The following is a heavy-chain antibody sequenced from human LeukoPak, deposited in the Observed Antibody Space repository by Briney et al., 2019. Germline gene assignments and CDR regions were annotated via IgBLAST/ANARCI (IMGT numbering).Heavy chain of an antibody. CDR3: ARALEEGYCSSTSCYMYYYYYMDV. V-gene: IGHV1-2*02. D-gene: IGHD2-2*02. Sequence: ASVKVSCKASGYTFTGYYMHWVRQAPGQGLEWMGWINPNSGGTNYAQKFQGRVTMTRDTSISTACMELSRLRSDDTAVYYCARALEEGYCSSTSCYMYYYYYMDVWGKGTTVTVSS. CDR2: INPNSGGT. CDR1: GYTFTGYY. J-gene: IGHJ6*03.